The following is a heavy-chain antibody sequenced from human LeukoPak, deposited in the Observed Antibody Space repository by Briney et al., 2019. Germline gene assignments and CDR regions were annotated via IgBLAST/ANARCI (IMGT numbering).Heavy chain of an antibody. CDR3: ARALQRYYYYCMDV. J-gene: IGHJ6*02. V-gene: IGHV3-30-3*01. D-gene: IGHD4-11*01. Sequence: ARSLRLSCAASGFTFSSYAMHWVRQAPGKGLEWVAVISYDGSNKYYADSVKGRFTISRDNSKNTLYLQMNSLRAEDTAVYYCARALQRYYYYCMDVWGQGTTVTVSS. CDR2: ISYDGSNK. CDR1: GFTFSSYA.